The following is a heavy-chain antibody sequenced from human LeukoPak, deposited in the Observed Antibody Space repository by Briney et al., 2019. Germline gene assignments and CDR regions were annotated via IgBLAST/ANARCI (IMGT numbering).Heavy chain of an antibody. D-gene: IGHD6-19*01. Sequence: ASVKVSCKASVGTFSSYAISWVRQAPGQGLEWMGRIIPILGIANYAQKFQGRVTITADKSTSTAYMELSSLRSEDTAVYYCASPIIAVAALQAFDIWGQGTMVTVSS. CDR3: ASPIIAVAALQAFDI. V-gene: IGHV1-69*04. CDR1: VGTFSSYA. J-gene: IGHJ3*02. CDR2: IIPILGIA.